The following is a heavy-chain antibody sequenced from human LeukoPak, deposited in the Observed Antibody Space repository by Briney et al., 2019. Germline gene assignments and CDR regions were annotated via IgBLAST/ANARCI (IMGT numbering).Heavy chain of an antibody. Sequence: SVKVSCKASGGTFSSYAISWVRQAPGQGLEWMGGIIPIFGTANYAQKFQGRVTITADESTSTAYMELSSLRSEDTAVYYCAASVVPAPKGDYYYYMDVWGKGTTVSVSS. CDR2: IIPIFGTA. CDR3: AASVVPAPKGDYYYYMDV. V-gene: IGHV1-69*13. D-gene: IGHD2-2*01. J-gene: IGHJ6*03. CDR1: GGTFSSYA.